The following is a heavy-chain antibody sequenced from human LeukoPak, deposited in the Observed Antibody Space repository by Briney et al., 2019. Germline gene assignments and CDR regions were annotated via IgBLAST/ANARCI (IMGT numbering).Heavy chain of an antibody. CDR2: ISSSSSTV. J-gene: IGHJ3*02. Sequence: GGSLRLSCAASGFTFSSYSMNWVRQAPGKGLEWVSSISSSSSTVYYADSVKGRFSISRDNAKNSLYLQMNSLRAEDTAVYYCARVSDSSGYSGSFARDAFDIWGQGTMVTVSS. D-gene: IGHD3-22*01. V-gene: IGHV3-48*04. CDR3: ARVSDSSGYSGSFARDAFDI. CDR1: GFTFSSYS.